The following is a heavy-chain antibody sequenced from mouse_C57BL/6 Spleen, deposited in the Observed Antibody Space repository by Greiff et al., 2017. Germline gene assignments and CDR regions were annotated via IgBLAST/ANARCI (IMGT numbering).Heavy chain of an antibody. V-gene: IGHV1-80*01. CDR1: GYAFSSYW. CDR3: ARVDGTLLLLVDY. J-gene: IGHJ2*01. Sequence: QVQLQQSGAELVKPGASVKISCKASGYAFSSYWMNWVKQRPGTGLEWIGQIYPGDGDTNYNGKFKGKATLTADKSSSTAYMQLSSLTSEDSAVYFCARVDGTLLLLVDYWGQGTTLTVSS. D-gene: IGHD1-1*01. CDR2: IYPGDGDT.